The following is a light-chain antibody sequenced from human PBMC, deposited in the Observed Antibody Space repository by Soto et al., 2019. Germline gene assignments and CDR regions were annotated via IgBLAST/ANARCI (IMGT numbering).Light chain of an antibody. CDR2: DAS. J-gene: IGKJ2*01. V-gene: IGKV3-20*01. CDR3: QQYGSSPYT. CDR1: QSVSSN. Sequence: ELLIPHSPATLSVYPGERATLSCRASQSVSSNLAWYQQKPGQAPRLLIYDASSRATGIPDRFSGTGSGTDFTLTISRLEPEDFAVYYCQQYGSSPYTLGLGTKVDI.